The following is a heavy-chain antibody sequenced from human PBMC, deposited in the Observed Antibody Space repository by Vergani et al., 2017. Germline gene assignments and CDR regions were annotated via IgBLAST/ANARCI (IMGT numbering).Heavy chain of an antibody. CDR3: ARGIVGGLEFDN. J-gene: IGHJ4*02. CDR1: GLTFTSYS. V-gene: IGHV3-48*01. CDR2: ISGVGDTI. D-gene: IGHD1-26*01. Sequence: EVRLAESGGGLVQPGGSLRLSCAVSGLTFTSYSMNWVRQAPGKGLEWVSYISGVGDTINYADSVKGRFTISRDNSLHLQMNSLRVEDTAVYYCARGIVGGLEFDNWGQGTLVTVSS.